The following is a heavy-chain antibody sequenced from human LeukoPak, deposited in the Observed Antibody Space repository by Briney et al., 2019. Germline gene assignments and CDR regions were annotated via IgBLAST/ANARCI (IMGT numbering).Heavy chain of an antibody. D-gene: IGHD3-10*01. CDR3: ARTIRGY. J-gene: IGHJ4*02. CDR1: GFTFSTYW. CDR2: IKEDGSEK. Sequence: PGGSLRLSCAASGFTFSTYWMSWVCQAPGKGLEWVANIKEDGSEKHYVDSVKGRFTISRDNAKNSLYLQMNSLRVEDTAVYYCARTIRGYWGQGTLVTVSS. V-gene: IGHV3-7*03.